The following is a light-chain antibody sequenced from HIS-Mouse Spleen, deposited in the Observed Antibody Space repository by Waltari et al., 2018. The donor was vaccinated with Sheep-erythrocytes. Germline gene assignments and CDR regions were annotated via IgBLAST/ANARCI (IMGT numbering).Light chain of an antibody. CDR3: CSYAGSSTPWV. J-gene: IGLJ3*02. CDR2: EGS. V-gene: IGLV2-23*01. Sequence: QSALTQPASVSGSPGQSITISCTGTSSDVGSYNLVSWYQQHPGKAPKLMTYEGSKRPSGVSNRFSGSKSGNTAYLTISGLQAEDEADYYCCSYAGSSTPWVFGGGTKLTVL. CDR1: SSDVGSYNL.